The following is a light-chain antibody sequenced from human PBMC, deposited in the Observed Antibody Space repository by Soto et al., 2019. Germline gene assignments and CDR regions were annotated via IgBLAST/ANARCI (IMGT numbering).Light chain of an antibody. J-gene: IGKJ2*01. CDR2: GAS. V-gene: IGKV3-15*01. Sequence: EIVMTQSPAILSVSPGERATLSCRASQTVASNLAWYQQKPEQAPRLLIHGASTRGTGVPARFSGSGSGTEFTLTISSLQSEDFAVYYRQQYHNWPPQYTFGQGNKLEI. CDR3: QQYHNWPPQYT. CDR1: QTVASN.